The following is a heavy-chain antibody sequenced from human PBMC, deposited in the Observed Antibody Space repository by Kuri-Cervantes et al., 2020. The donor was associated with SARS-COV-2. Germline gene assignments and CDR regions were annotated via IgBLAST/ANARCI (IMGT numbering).Heavy chain of an antibody. V-gene: IGHV3-21*01. Sequence: GESLKISCAASGFTFSSYSTNWVRQAPGKGLEWVSSISSSSTYIYYPDSVKGRFTNSRDNAKNSLFLQMNSLRADDTAVYYCARAVGSSPAGDYSMDVWGKGTTVTVSS. CDR2: ISSSSTYI. CDR1: GFTFSSYS. D-gene: IGHD6-13*01. J-gene: IGHJ6*03. CDR3: ARAVGSSPAGDYSMDV.